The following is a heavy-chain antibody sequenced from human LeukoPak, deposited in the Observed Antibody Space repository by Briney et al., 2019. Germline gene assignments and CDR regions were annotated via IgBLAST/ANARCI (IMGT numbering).Heavy chain of an antibody. V-gene: IGHV3-21*01. CDR2: ICSGSSYI. D-gene: IGHD5-24*01. CDR1: GFTFSSYS. CDR3: ARADGYKFDY. Sequence: PGGSLRLSRAASGFTFSSYSMNSVRQAPGEGLERGSSICSGSSYIYYADSVKGLFTISRDNAKNSLYLQMNSLGAEDTAVYYCARADGYKFDYWGQGTLVTVSS. J-gene: IGHJ4*02.